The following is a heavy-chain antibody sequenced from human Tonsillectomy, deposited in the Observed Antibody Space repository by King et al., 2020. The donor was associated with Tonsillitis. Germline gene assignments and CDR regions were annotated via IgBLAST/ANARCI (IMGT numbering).Heavy chain of an antibody. CDR1: GFTFSSYS. V-gene: IGHV3-21*01. CDR2: ISGIVSYI. D-gene: IGHD3-16*01. Sequence: VQLVESGGGLVKPGGSLRLSCAASGFTFSSYSMNWVRQAPGKGLEWVSSISGIVSYIYYADSVKGRFTISRDNAKNSLYLQMNSLRAEDTAVYYCAREEGEGFDYWGQGTLVAVSS. CDR3: AREEGEGFDY. J-gene: IGHJ4*02.